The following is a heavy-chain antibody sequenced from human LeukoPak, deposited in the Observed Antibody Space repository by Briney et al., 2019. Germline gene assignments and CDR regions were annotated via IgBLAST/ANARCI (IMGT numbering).Heavy chain of an antibody. D-gene: IGHD1-7*01. Sequence: SETPSLTCTVSGGSISSYYWSWIRQPPGKGLEWIGYIYYSGSTNYNPSLKSRVTISVDTSKNQFSLKLSSVTAADTAVYYCARSGGTTSFSWGLDYWGQGTLVTVSS. V-gene: IGHV4-59*01. CDR2: IYYSGST. CDR1: GGSISSYY. CDR3: ARSGGTTSFSWGLDY. J-gene: IGHJ4*02.